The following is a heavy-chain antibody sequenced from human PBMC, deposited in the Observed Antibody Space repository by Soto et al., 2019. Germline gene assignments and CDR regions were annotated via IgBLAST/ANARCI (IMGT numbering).Heavy chain of an antibody. CDR2: IIPIFGTA. CDR3: ARERPTVADYGMDV. D-gene: IGHD4-17*01. V-gene: IGHV1-69*12. Sequence: QVQLVQSGAEVKKPGSSVKVSCKASGGTFSSYAISWVRQAPGQGLEWMGGIIPIFGTANYAQKFQGRVTXXAXEXXSTAYMELSSLRSEDTAVYYCARERPTVADYGMDVWGQGTTVTVSS. CDR1: GGTFSSYA. J-gene: IGHJ6*02.